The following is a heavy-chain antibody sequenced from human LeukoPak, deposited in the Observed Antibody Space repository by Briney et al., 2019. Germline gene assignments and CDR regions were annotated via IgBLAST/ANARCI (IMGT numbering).Heavy chain of an antibody. D-gene: IGHD5-18*01. V-gene: IGHV3-7*04. CDR1: GFTFSTYW. CDR3: ARAIQPSYYYMDV. Sequence: GGSLRLSCAASGFTFSTYWMSWVRQAPGKGLEWVANIKQDGSEKYYVDSVKGRFTISRDNAKNSLYLQMNSLRAEDTAVYYCARAIQPSYYYMDVWGKGTTVTVSS. CDR2: IKQDGSEK. J-gene: IGHJ6*03.